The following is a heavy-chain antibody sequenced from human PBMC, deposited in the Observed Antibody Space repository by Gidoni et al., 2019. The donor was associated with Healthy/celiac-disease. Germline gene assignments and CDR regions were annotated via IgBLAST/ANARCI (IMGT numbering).Heavy chain of an antibody. CDR3: AKPHSSGWTPSDY. V-gene: IGHV3-23*01. Sequence: EVQLLESGGGLVQPGGSLRLSCAASGFTCSSYAMSWVRQAPGKGLEWVSAISGSGGSTYYADSVKGRFTISRDNSKNTLYLQMNSLRAEDTAVYYCAKPHSSGWTPSDYWGQGTLVTVSS. J-gene: IGHJ4*02. CDR2: ISGSGGST. CDR1: GFTCSSYA. D-gene: IGHD6-19*01.